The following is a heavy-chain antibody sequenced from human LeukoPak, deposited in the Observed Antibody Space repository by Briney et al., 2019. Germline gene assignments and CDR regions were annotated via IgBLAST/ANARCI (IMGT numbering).Heavy chain of an antibody. CDR2: ISYDGSNK. V-gene: IGHV3-30*19. J-gene: IGHJ4*02. CDR1: GFTFSSYG. CDR3: ARVPGYDSSGYFDY. Sequence: GGSLRLSCAASGFTFSSYGMHWVRQAPGKGLEWVSVISYDGSNKYYADPVKGRFTISRDNSKNTLYLQMNSLRAEDTAVYYCARVPGYDSSGYFDYWGQGTLVTVSS. D-gene: IGHD3-22*01.